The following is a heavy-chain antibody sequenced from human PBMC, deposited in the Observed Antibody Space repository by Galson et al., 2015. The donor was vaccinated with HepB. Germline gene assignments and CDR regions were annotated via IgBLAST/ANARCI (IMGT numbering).Heavy chain of an antibody. CDR2: INPNSGGT. Sequence: SVKVSCKASGYTFTGYYMHWVRQAPGQGLEWMGWINPNSGGTNYAQKFQGRVTMTRDTSISTAYMELSRLRSDDTAVYYCARESVYYYDSSGLSFDYWGQGTLVTVSS. V-gene: IGHV1-2*02. CDR3: ARESVYYYDSSGLSFDY. CDR1: GYTFTGYY. D-gene: IGHD3-22*01. J-gene: IGHJ4*02.